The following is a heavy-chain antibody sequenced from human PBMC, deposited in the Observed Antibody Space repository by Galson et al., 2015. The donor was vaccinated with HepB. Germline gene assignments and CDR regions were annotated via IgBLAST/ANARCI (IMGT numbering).Heavy chain of an antibody. J-gene: IGHJ3*02. Sequence: SLRLSCAASGFTFSSYDMHWVRQATGKGLEWVSAIGTAGDTYYPGSVKGRFTISRENAKNSLYLQMNSLRAGDTAVYYCARAAVVGDAFDIWGQGTMVTVSS. CDR2: IGTAGDT. CDR3: ARAAVVGDAFDI. D-gene: IGHD6-19*01. V-gene: IGHV3-13*01. CDR1: GFTFSSYD.